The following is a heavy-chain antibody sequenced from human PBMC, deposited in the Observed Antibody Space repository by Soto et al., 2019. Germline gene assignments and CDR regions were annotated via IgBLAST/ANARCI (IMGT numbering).Heavy chain of an antibody. CDR2: ISSDGSEK. J-gene: IGHJ4*02. D-gene: IGHD3-9*01. V-gene: IGHV3-30*09. CDR3: ARDRDNILTGYHDY. CDR1: GFTFSNYA. Sequence: GGSLRLSCVASGFTFSNYAMHWVRRAPGKGLEWVAVISSDGSEKDYADSVKGRFAISRDNSKNTLYLQMNGLRADDTAVYYCARDRDNILTGYHDYWGQGTLVTVSS.